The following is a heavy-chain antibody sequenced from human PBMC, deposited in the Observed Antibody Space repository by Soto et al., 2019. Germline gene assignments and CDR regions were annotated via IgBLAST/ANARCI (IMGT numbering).Heavy chain of an antibody. Sequence: PGESLKISCRGSGYSFFNYWTGWVRQMPGKGLEWMGVIWPGDSETTYSPSFQGQVTISADKSISTTYLQWNSLKASDAAIYYCARRAAGTISGDYWGQGTLVTVSS. CDR2: IWPGDSET. V-gene: IGHV5-51*01. J-gene: IGHJ4*02. D-gene: IGHD6-13*01. CDR1: GYSFFNYW. CDR3: ARRAAGTISGDY.